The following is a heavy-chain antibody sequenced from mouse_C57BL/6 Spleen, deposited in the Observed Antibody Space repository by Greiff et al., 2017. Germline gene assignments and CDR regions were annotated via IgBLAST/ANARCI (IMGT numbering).Heavy chain of an antibody. CDR2: ISSGGSYT. Sequence: EVKLVESGGDLVKPGGSLKLSCAASGFTFSSYGMSWVRQTPDKRLEWVATISSGGSYTYYPDSVKGRFTISRDNAKNTLYLQMSSLKSEDTAMYYCARHAATTVVATIDYWGQGTTLTVSS. CDR1: GFTFSSYG. D-gene: IGHD1-1*01. J-gene: IGHJ2*01. CDR3: ARHAATTVVATIDY. V-gene: IGHV5-6*02.